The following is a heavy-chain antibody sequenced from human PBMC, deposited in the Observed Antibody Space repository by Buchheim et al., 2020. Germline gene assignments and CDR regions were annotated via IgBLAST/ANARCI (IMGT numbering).Heavy chain of an antibody. CDR2: IIPIFGTA. V-gene: IGHV1-69*06. Sequence: QVQLVQSGAEVKKPGASVKVSCKASGYTFTGYYMHWVRQAPGQGLEWMGGIIPIFGTANYAQKFQGRVTITADKSTSTAYLGLSSLRAEDTAVYYCARDHPRGAVDYYYYMDVWGKGTT. CDR3: ARDHPRGAVDYYYYMDV. J-gene: IGHJ6*03. CDR1: GYTFTGYY. D-gene: IGHD6-19*01.